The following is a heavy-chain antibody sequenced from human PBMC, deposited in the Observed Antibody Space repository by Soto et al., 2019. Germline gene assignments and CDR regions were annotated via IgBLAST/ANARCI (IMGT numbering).Heavy chain of an antibody. Sequence: SETLSLTCTVSGGSISSYYWSWIRQPAGKGLEWIGRIYTSGSTNYNPSLKSRVTMSVDTSKNQFSLKLSSVTAADTAVYYCARWNRVPYGQQLVFVWFDSWGQGTLVTVSS. CDR2: IYTSGST. D-gene: IGHD6-13*01. J-gene: IGHJ5*01. V-gene: IGHV4-4*07. CDR1: GGSISSYY. CDR3: ARWNRVPYGQQLVFVWFDS.